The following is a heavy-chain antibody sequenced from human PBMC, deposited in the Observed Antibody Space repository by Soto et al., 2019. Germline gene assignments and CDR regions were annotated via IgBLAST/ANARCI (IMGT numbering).Heavy chain of an antibody. D-gene: IGHD2-2*01. CDR1: GFTFSNAW. Sequence: GGSLRLSCAASGFTFSNAWMSWVRQAPGKGLEWVGRIKSKTDGGTTDYAAPVKGRFTISRDDSKNTLYLQMNSLKTEDTAVYYCTNGPTIVVVPAATYYYYYGMDVWGQGTTVTGSS. CDR3: TNGPTIVVVPAATYYYYYGMDV. V-gene: IGHV3-15*01. J-gene: IGHJ6*02. CDR2: IKSKTDGGTT.